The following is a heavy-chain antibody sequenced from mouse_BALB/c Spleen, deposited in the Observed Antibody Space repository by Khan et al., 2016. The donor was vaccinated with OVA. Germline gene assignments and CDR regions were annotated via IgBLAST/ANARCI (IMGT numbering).Heavy chain of an antibody. Sequence: EVQLQESGPGLVKPSQSLSLTCTVTGYSITSDYAWNWIRQFPGNKLEWMGYIKYSGSTSYNPSLKSRFSITRETSKNPFFLQLKSVTTEDTAAYYCARSGSISTVVATNFDYWGQGTTLTVSS. V-gene: IGHV3-2*02. D-gene: IGHD1-1*01. CDR3: ARSGSISTVVATNFDY. CDR1: GYSITSDYA. J-gene: IGHJ2*01. CDR2: IKYSGST.